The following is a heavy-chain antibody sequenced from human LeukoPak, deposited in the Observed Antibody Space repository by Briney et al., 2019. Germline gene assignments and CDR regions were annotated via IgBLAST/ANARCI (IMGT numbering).Heavy chain of an antibody. Sequence: GGSLRLSCAVSGFNFRDHWMDWVRQAPGKGLVWVSRINSDGSSTSYADSVKGRFTISRDNAKNTLYLQMNSLRAEDTAVYYCAREPTSTDAFDIWGQGTMVTVSS. V-gene: IGHV3-74*01. D-gene: IGHD3-16*01. J-gene: IGHJ3*02. CDR1: GFNFRDHW. CDR2: INSDGSST. CDR3: AREPTSTDAFDI.